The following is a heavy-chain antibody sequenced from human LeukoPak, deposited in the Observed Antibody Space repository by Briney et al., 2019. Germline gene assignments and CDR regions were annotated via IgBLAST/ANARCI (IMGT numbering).Heavy chain of an antibody. D-gene: IGHD5-18*01. Sequence: SETLSLTCTVSGGSISSHYWSWIRRPPGKGLEWIGYIYYSGSTNYNPSLKSRVTISVDTSKNQFSLKLSSVTAADTAVYYCARGGYSYVDGEYYFDYWGQGTLVTVSS. CDR2: IYYSGST. CDR3: ARGGYSYVDGEYYFDY. J-gene: IGHJ4*02. CDR1: GGSISSHY. V-gene: IGHV4-59*11.